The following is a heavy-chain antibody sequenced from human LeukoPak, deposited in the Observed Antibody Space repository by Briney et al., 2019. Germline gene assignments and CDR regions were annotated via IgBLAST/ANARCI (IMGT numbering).Heavy chain of an antibody. CDR2: IYHSGST. CDR1: GGSISSGGYS. V-gene: IGHV4-30-2*01. Sequence: PSETLSLTCAVSGGSISSGGYSWSWIRQPPGKGLEWIGYIYHSGSTYYNPSLKSRVTISVDRSKNQFSLKLSSVTAADTAVYYCARAPTYYYGSGSPIDYWAREPWSPSPQ. J-gene: IGHJ4*02. CDR3: ARAPTYYYGSGSPIDY. D-gene: IGHD3-10*01.